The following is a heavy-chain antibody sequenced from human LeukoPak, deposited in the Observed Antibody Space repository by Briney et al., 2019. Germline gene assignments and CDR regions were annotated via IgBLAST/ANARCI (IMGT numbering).Heavy chain of an antibody. D-gene: IGHD3-22*01. CDR3: ARRRSYYDSSGYTFDI. J-gene: IGHJ3*02. CDR2: IIPVFGTK. Sequence: SVKVSCKASGGTFSSYALSWVRQAPGQGLEWMGGIIPVFGTKNYAQTFQGRVTITADESTSTAYMELSSLRSEDTAVYYCARRRSYYDSSGYTFDIWGQGTMVAVSS. CDR1: GGTFSSYA. V-gene: IGHV1-69*13.